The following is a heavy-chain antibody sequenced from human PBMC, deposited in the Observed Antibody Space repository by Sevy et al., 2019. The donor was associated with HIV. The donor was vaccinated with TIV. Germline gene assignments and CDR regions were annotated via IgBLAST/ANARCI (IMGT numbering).Heavy chain of an antibody. CDR3: ARERYCSGGSCFASSGYFDY. J-gene: IGHJ4*02. D-gene: IGHD2-15*01. CDR2: IKQDGSEK. CDR1: GFTFSSYW. V-gene: IGHV3-7*01. Sequence: GGSLRLSCAASGFTFSSYWMSWVRQAPGKGLEWVANIKQDGSEKYYVDSVKGRFTISRDNAKNSLYLQMNSLRAEDTAVYYCARERYCSGGSCFASSGYFDYWGQGTLVTVSS.